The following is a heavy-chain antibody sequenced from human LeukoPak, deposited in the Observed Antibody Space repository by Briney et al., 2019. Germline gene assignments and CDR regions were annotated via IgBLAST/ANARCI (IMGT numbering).Heavy chain of an antibody. J-gene: IGHJ4*02. Sequence: PGGSLRLSCAASGFTFSSYAMSWVRQAPGKGLEWVSAISGSGGSTYYADSVKGRFTISRDNSKNTVYLQMNSLRAEDTAVYYCAKVGSYYYDSSGYYYDYWGQGTLVTVSS. CDR2: ISGSGGST. CDR3: AKVGSYYYDSSGYYYDY. CDR1: GFTFSSYA. V-gene: IGHV3-23*01. D-gene: IGHD3-22*01.